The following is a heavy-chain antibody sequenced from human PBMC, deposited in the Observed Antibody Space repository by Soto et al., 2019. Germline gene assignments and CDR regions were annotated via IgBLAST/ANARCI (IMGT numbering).Heavy chain of an antibody. D-gene: IGHD6-13*01. V-gene: IGHV3-15*01. CDR3: TTDLCSAAGHLLVYYYYYGMDV. CDR1: GFTFSNAW. CDR2: IKSKTDGGTT. J-gene: IGHJ6*02. Sequence: GGSLRLSCAASGFTFSNAWMSWVRQAPGKGLEWVGRIKSKTDGGTTDYAAPVKGRFTISRDDSKNTLYLQMNSLKTEDTAVYYCTTDLCSAAGHLLVYYYYYGMDVWGQGTTVTVSS.